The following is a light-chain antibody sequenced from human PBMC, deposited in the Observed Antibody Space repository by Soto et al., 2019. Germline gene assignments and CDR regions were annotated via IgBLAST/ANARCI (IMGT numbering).Light chain of an antibody. CDR3: HQRQSWPRT. CDR2: GAS. V-gene: IGKV3-20*01. J-gene: IGKJ1*01. CDR1: QSVSNNY. Sequence: ILLTQSPGTLSLSPGERATLSCRASQSVSNNYLAWYQQKPGQAPRLLIYGASNRATGIPERFSGSGSGTDFTLTISRLEPEDFEVYYCHQRQSWPRTFGQGTKVDI.